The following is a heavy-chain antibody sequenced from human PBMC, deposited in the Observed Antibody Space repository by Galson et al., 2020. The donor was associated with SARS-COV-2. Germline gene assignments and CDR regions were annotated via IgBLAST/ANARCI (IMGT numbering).Heavy chain of an antibody. V-gene: IGHV3-30*01. CDR1: GFTFSDFP. CDR3: TREGPTLSGTTRAFDI. CDR2: ISHDGNDK. D-gene: IGHD1-7*01. Sequence: GGSLRLSCAASGFTFSDFPMHWVRQAPGQGLDWVSFISHDGNDKFYADSVKGRFTISRDNSKNTVFLQMTSLRPEDTAIYYCTREGPTLSGTTRAFDIWGQGTMVTVS. J-gene: IGHJ3*02.